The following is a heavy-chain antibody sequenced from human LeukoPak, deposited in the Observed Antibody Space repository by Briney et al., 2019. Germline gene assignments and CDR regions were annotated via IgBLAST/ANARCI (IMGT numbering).Heavy chain of an antibody. V-gene: IGHV4-59*01. CDR3: GRAGRYCSGGSCYGENWFDP. J-gene: IGHJ5*02. D-gene: IGHD2-15*01. Sequence: SETLSLTCTVSGGXISGYYCSWIRQPPGKGLEWLGYIHSSGNTRYNPSLRSRVTMSVDTSKNQFSLKLSSVTAADTAVYYCGRAGRYCSGGSCYGENWFDPWGQGTLVTVSS. CDR2: IHSSGNT. CDR1: GGXISGYY.